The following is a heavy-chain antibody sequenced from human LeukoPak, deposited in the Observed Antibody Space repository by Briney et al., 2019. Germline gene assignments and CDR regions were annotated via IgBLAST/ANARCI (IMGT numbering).Heavy chain of an antibody. Sequence: ASVKDSSMPPVDSPSVSYTYSGPAAPGQGLEWMGRINSNSGGTGFAEKFRGRVTMTRDTSISTAYMELSRLTSDDTAVYHCQRAGCSYNYQCSGYYYQNWFDSWGQRTLVTVSS. CDR2: INSNSGGT. V-gene: IGHV1-2*06. D-gene: IGHD3-3*01. J-gene: IGHJ5*01. CDR1: DSPSVSY. CDR3: QRAGCSYNYQCSGYYYQNWFDS.